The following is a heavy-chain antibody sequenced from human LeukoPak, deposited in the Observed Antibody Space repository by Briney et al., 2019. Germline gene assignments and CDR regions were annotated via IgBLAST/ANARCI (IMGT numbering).Heavy chain of an antibody. V-gene: IGHV4-61*01. CDR3: ATRKLGNDY. CDR1: GYSISSGYY. CDR2: IYYTET. D-gene: IGHD7-27*01. Sequence: SETLSLTCTVSGYSISSGYYGGWIRQSPGKGLEWIGYIYYTETSYNPSLESRVTISADTSKNQCSLKLYSVTAADTAVYYCATRKLGNDYWGQGTLVTVSS. J-gene: IGHJ4*02.